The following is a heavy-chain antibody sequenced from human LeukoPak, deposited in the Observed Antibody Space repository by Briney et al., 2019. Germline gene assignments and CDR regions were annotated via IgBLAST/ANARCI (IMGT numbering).Heavy chain of an antibody. V-gene: IGHV4-59*01. Sequence: SETLSLTCTVSGGSISTYYWNWIRQPPGKGLEWIGYTYYSGSTKYNPSLKSRVTISVDKSKTQFSLRLNSVTAADTAVYYCARLRGYKTSSLDYWGQGILVTVSS. CDR3: ARLRGYKTSSLDY. D-gene: IGHD5-18*01. J-gene: IGHJ4*02. CDR1: GGSISTYY. CDR2: TYYSGST.